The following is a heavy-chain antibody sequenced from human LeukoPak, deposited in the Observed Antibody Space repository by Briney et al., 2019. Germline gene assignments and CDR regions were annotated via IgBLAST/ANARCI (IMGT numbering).Heavy chain of an antibody. D-gene: IGHD3-22*01. CDR3: ANTYYDSSGYYYNWFDP. Sequence: GGSLRLSCAASGFTFTSYWMHWVRLAPGKGLEWVAFIRYDGSNKYYADSVKGRFTISRDNSKNTLYLQMNSLRAEDTAVYYCANTYYDSSGYYYNWFDPWGQGTLVTVSS. CDR2: IRYDGSNK. CDR1: GFTFTSYW. J-gene: IGHJ5*02. V-gene: IGHV3-30*02.